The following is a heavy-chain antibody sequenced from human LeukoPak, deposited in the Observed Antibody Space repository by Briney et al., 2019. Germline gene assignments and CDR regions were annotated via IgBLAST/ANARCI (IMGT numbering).Heavy chain of an antibody. Sequence: SETLSLTCAVYGGSFSGYYWSWIRQPPGKGLEWIGEINHSGSTNYNPSLKSRVTISVDTSKNQFSLKLTSVTAADTAIYYCARVVASTSIDSWGQGTLVTVSS. CDR1: GGSFSGYY. J-gene: IGHJ4*02. CDR2: INHSGST. V-gene: IGHV4-34*01. D-gene: IGHD2-15*01. CDR3: ARVVASTSIDS.